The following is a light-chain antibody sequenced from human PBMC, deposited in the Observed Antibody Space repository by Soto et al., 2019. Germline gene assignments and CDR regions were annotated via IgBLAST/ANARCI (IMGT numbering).Light chain of an antibody. CDR1: QSVSSN. J-gene: IGKJ2*01. CDR2: GTS. Sequence: EIVMTQSPATLSVSPGERATLSCRASQSVSSNLAWYQQKPGQAPRLLIYGTSTRATGIPARFSGSGSWTEFTLTISSLQSEEFAVYYCQQYNNWPPTFGQGTKLEIK. CDR3: QQYNNWPPT. V-gene: IGKV3-15*01.